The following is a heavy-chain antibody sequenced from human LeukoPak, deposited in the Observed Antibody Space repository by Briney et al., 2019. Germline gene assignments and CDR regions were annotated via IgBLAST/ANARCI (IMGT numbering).Heavy chain of an antibody. V-gene: IGHV1-2*06. Sequence: ASVKVSCKASGYTFTGYYMHWVRQAPGQGLEWMGRINPNSGGTNYAQKFQGRVTMTRDTSISTAYMELSRLRSDDTAVYYCARDWGMDCSSTSCYTSGWFDPWGQGTLVTVSS. D-gene: IGHD2-2*02. J-gene: IGHJ5*02. CDR3: ARDWGMDCSSTSCYTSGWFDP. CDR2: INPNSGGT. CDR1: GYTFTGYY.